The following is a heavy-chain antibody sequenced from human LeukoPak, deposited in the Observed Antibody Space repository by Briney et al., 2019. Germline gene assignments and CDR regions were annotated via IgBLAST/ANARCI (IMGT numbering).Heavy chain of an antibody. CDR2: LYHSDTV. V-gene: IGHV4-39*01. CDR1: AGSISSNSYY. CDR3: ARQHDSYYYYYIDV. Sequence: SETLSLTCTVSAGSISSNSYYWVWIRQPPGKGLEWIGSLYHSDTVYYNTALESRVSMSVDTSKNQFTLKLSFVTAADTAVYYCARQHDSYYYYYIDVWGLRDHGHRLL. J-gene: IGHJ6*03.